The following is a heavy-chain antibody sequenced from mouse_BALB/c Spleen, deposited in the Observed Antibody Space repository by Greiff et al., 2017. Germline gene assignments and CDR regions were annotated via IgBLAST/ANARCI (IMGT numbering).Heavy chain of an antibody. Sequence: EVQVVESGGGLVKPGGSLKLSCAASGFTFSSYTMSWVRQTPEKRLEWVAYISNGGGSTYYPDTVKGRFTISRDNAKNTLYLQMSSLKSEDTAMYYCARQTTARGDYWGQGTSVTVSS. CDR1: GFTFSSYT. J-gene: IGHJ4*01. V-gene: IGHV5-12-2*01. CDR2: ISNGGGST. D-gene: IGHD1-2*01. CDR3: ARQTTARGDY.